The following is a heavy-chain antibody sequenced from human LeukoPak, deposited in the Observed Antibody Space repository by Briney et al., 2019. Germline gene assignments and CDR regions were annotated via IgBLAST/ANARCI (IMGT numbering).Heavy chain of an antibody. Sequence: GGSLRLSCAASGFTFSTYSMNWVRQAPGKGLEWVSYITSSSSTIYYADSVRGRFTISRDNAKNSLYLQMNSLRSEDTAVYYCARGGVVVAATSVLTPNWFDPWGQGTLVTVSS. CDR3: ARGGVVVAATSVLTPNWFDP. J-gene: IGHJ5*02. D-gene: IGHD2-15*01. CDR2: ITSSSSTI. CDR1: GFTFSTYS. V-gene: IGHV3-48*01.